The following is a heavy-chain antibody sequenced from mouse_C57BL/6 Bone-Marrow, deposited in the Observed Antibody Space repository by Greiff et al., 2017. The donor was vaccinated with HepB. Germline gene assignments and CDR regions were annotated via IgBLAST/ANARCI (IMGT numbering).Heavy chain of an antibody. CDR1: GYTFTSYG. CDR2: IYPRSGNT. CDR3: ARDSTVVPYFDY. V-gene: IGHV1-81*01. J-gene: IGHJ2*01. D-gene: IGHD1-1*01. Sequence: QVQLQQSGAELARPGASVKLSCKAPGYTFTSYGISWVKQRTGQGLEWIGEIYPRSGNTYYNEKFKGKATLTADKSSSTAYMELRSLTSEDSAVYFCARDSTVVPYFDYWGQGTTLTVSS.